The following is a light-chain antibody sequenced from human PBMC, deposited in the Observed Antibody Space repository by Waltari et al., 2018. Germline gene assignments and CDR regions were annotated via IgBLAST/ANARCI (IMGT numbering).Light chain of an antibody. Sequence: QLVVTQSPSASASLGASVKLTCTLSSGHSSNIIAWLQQQPEKGPRYLMKVNSDGSHGRGGEIPGRFSGSSSGAERYLTISSLQAEDEADYYCQTGGHGTWVFGGGTKLTVL. CDR2: VNSDGSH. CDR1: SGHSSNI. J-gene: IGLJ3*02. V-gene: IGLV4-69*01. CDR3: QTGGHGTWV.